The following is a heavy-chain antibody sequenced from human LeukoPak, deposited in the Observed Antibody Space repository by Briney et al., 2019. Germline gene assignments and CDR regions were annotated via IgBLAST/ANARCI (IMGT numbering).Heavy chain of an antibody. CDR3: ARAVTTPVGWNLFDY. D-gene: IGHD4-11*01. CDR1: GFTFTNCE. V-gene: IGHV3-48*03. Sequence: GGSLRLSCAVSGFTFTNCEMNWVRQAPGKGLEWISFISISSKVIYYADSVKGRFTISRDNARNALYLQMNGLRVDDTAVYYCARAVTTPVGWNLFDYWGQGTLVTVSS. J-gene: IGHJ4*02. CDR2: ISISSKVI.